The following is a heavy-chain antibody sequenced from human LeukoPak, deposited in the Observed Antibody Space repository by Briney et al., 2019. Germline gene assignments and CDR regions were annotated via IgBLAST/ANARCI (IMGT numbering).Heavy chain of an antibody. J-gene: IGHJ4*02. CDR3: ARARAVAGNGDFDY. D-gene: IGHD6-19*01. Sequence: GASVKVSCKASGGTFSSYAISWVRQAPGQGLEWMGGIIPIFGTANYAQKSQGRVTITTDESTSTAYMELSSLRSEDTAVYYCARARAVAGNGDFDYWGQGTLVTVSS. CDR1: GGTFSSYA. CDR2: IIPIFGTA. V-gene: IGHV1-69*05.